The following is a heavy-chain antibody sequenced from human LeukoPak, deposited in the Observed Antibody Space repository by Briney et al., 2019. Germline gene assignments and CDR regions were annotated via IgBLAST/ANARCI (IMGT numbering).Heavy chain of an antibody. CDR3: AKDQGSGSVFDY. D-gene: IGHD1-26*01. Sequence: GGSLRLSCAASGFTFSSYAMSWVRQAPGKGLEWVSAISGSGGSTYYADSVKGGFTISRDNSKNTLYLQMNSLRAEDTAVYYCAKDQGSGSVFDYWGQGTLVTVSS. V-gene: IGHV3-23*01. CDR2: ISGSGGST. J-gene: IGHJ4*02. CDR1: GFTFSSYA.